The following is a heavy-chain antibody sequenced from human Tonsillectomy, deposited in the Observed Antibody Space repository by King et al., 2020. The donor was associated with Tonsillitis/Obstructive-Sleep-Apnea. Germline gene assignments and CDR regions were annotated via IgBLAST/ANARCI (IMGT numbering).Heavy chain of an antibody. V-gene: IGHV4-59*01. D-gene: IGHD3-3*01. Sequence: VQLQESGPGLVKPSETLSLTCTVSGGSISSYYWSWIRQPPGKGLEWIGDIYYSGSTNYNPSLKSRVTISVDTSKNQFSLKLSAVTAADTAVYYCARVAIFGVAISPHWYYYYMDVWGKGTTVTVSS. CDR3: ARVAIFGVAISPHWYYYYMDV. J-gene: IGHJ6*03. CDR1: GGSISSYY. CDR2: IYYSGST.